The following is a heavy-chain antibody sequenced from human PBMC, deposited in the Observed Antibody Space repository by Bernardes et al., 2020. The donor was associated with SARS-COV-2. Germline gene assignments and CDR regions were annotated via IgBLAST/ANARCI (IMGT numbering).Heavy chain of an antibody. CDR1: GYPFSSYT. CDR2: ISAHTGNT. CDR3: ARVLITATGTPYYYYGMDV. Sequence: SVKVSCKASGYPFSSYTISWVRQAPGQGLEWLGWISAHTGNTKYAQKFQGRVTMTTDTPTSTAYMELRSLRSDDTAVYYCARVLITATGTPYYYYGMDVWGQGTTVSVSS. V-gene: IGHV1-18*04. D-gene: IGHD6-13*01. J-gene: IGHJ6*02.